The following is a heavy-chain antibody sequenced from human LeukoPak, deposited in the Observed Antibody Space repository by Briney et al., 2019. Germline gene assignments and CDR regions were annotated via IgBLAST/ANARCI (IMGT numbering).Heavy chain of an antibody. Sequence: PSETLFLTCTVSGGSLSSGDYYWSWIRQPPGKGLEWIGYIYHSGNTDYNPSLKSRVTISVDRTKNQFSLKLSSVTAADTAVYYCARGKGSGNYYVSYYYYMDVWGKGTTVTVSS. D-gene: IGHD3-10*01. J-gene: IGHJ6*03. CDR1: GGSLSSGDYY. CDR2: IYHSGNT. CDR3: ARGKGSGNYYVSYYYYMDV. V-gene: IGHV4-30-2*01.